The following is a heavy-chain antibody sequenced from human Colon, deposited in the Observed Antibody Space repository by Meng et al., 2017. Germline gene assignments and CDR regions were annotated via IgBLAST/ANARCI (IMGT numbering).Heavy chain of an antibody. J-gene: IGHJ4*02. Sequence: QVHLVQAGADLKKPGASLNGSCQASGYSFTSYGMHWLRQAPGQRPEWMGWIYTADGNRRYSQRFQDRLTITSDTFARTAYMELSRLRSEDTAVYFCARDERGGPYYFDYWGQGTLVTVSS. CDR1: GYSFTSYG. V-gene: IGHV1-3*04. CDR2: IYTADGNR. CDR3: ARDERGGPYYFDY.